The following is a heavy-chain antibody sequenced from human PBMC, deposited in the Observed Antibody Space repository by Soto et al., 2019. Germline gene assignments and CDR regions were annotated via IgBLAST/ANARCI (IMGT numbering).Heavy chain of an antibody. V-gene: IGHV4-59*01. CDR2: IYYSGST. J-gene: IGHJ3*02. CDR3: ARKGTNRRDAFDI. D-gene: IGHD2-2*01. CDR1: GGSISSYY. Sequence: PSETLSLTCTVSGGSISSYYWSWIRQPPGKGLEWIGYIYYSGSTNYNPSLKSRVTISVDTSKNQFSLKLSSVTAADTAVYYCARKGTNRRDAFDIWGQGTMVTVSS.